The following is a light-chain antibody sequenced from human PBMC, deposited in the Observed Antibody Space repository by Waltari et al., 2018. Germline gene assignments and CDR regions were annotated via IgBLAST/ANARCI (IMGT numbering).Light chain of an antibody. CDR2: EGN. CDR3: CSNVGSSVF. CDR1: NSNVGSYNL. V-gene: IGLV2-23*03. Sequence: QSALTQPASVSGSPGQSITISCTGFNSNVGSYNLASWYQKHPGKAPKLLIYEGNRRPSGVSNRFSGSKSDNTASLTLSGLQAEDEADYYCCSNVGSSVFFGGGTKLTVL. J-gene: IGLJ2*01.